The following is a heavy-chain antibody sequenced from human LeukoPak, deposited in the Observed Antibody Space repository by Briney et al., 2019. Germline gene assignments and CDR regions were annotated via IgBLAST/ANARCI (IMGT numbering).Heavy chain of an antibody. D-gene: IGHD3-10*01. V-gene: IGHV3-11*04. CDR2: ISSSGSTI. CDR1: GFTFSDYY. Sequence: GGSLRLSCAASGFTFSDYYMSWIRQAPGKGLEWVSYISSSGSTIYYADSVKGRFTISRDNAKNSLYLQMNSLRAEDTAVYYCARVGGLWFGELLRIQFDYWGQGTLVTVSS. CDR3: ARVGGLWFGELLRIQFDY. J-gene: IGHJ4*02.